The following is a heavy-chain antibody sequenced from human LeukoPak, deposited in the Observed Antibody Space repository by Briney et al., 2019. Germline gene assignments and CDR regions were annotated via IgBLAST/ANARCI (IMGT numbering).Heavy chain of an antibody. J-gene: IGHJ4*02. CDR2: ISGSGGST. D-gene: IGHD2-2*01. CDR1: GITFSSYG. V-gene: IGHV3-23*01. CDR3: AHGAMYQLDY. Sequence: GGSLRLSCAASGITFSSYGMSWVRQAPGKGLEWVSAISGSGGSTYYADSVKGRFTISGDNSKNTLFLQMNSLRAEDTAVYYCAHGAMYQLDYWGQGTLVTVSS.